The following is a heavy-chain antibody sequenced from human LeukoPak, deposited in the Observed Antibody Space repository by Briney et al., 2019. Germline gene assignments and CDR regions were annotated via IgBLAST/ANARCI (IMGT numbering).Heavy chain of an antibody. Sequence: GGSLRLSCAASGFTFSSYGMHWVRQAPGKGLEWVAFIRYDGSNKYYADSVKGRFTISRDNSKNTLYLQMNSLRAEDTAVYYCAKETSSPRYYFDYWGQGTLVTVSS. V-gene: IGHV3-30*02. CDR3: AKETSSPRYYFDY. CDR1: GFTFSSYG. CDR2: IRYDGSNK. D-gene: IGHD6-13*01. J-gene: IGHJ4*02.